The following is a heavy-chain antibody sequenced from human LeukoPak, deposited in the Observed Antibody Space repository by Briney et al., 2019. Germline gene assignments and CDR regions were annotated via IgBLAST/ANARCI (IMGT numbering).Heavy chain of an antibody. CDR3: ARMAVFWSGYRYYYYYMDV. D-gene: IGHD3-3*01. Sequence: SETLSLTCAVYGGSFSGYYWSWIRQPPGKGLEWIGEINHSGSTNYNPSLKSRVTISVDTSKNQFSLKLSSVTAADTAVYYCARMAVFWSGYRYYYYYMDVWGKGTTVTVSS. V-gene: IGHV4-34*01. CDR1: GGSFSGYY. CDR2: INHSGST. J-gene: IGHJ6*03.